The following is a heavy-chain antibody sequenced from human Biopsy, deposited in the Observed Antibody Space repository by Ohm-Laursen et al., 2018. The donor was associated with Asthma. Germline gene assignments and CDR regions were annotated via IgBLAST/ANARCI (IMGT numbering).Heavy chain of an antibody. J-gene: IGHJ4*02. CDR1: GFTFSNFA. D-gene: IGHD3-10*01. V-gene: IGHV3-30*07. Sequence: SLRLSCAASGFTFSNFAIHWVRQAPGKGLEWVGVISKDASTQDYADSVKGRFTMARDNSKNTLYLQMNSLRAEDTAPYYCGRERSYMVDYWGQGTLVIVSS. CDR3: GRERSYMVDY. CDR2: ISKDASTQ.